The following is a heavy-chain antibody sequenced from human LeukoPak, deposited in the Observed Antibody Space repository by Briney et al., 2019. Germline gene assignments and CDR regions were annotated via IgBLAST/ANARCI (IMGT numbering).Heavy chain of an antibody. CDR3: ARGVAGFGELLSDWFDP. CDR2: IYTSGST. Sequence: SETLSLTCTVSGGSISSYYWSWIRQPAGKGLEWIGRIYTSGSTNYNPSLKSRVTMSVDTSKNQFSLKLSSVTAADTAVYYCARGVAGFGELLSDWFDPWGQGTLVTVSS. D-gene: IGHD3-10*01. CDR1: GGSISSYY. V-gene: IGHV4-4*07. J-gene: IGHJ5*02.